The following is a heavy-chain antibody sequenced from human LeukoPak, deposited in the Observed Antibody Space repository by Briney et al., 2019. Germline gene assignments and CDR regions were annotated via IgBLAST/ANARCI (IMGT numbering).Heavy chain of an antibody. CDR3: ARDLATVTTVFPGENWFDP. J-gene: IGHJ5*02. D-gene: IGHD4-17*01. CDR2: INPNSGGT. Sequence: EASVTVSCKASGYTFTGYYMHWVRQAPGQGLEGMGWINPNSGGTNYAQKLQGRVTITRDTSISTAYMELSRLRSDDTAVYYCARDLATVTTVFPGENWFDPWGQGTLVTVSS. V-gene: IGHV1-2*02. CDR1: GYTFTGYY.